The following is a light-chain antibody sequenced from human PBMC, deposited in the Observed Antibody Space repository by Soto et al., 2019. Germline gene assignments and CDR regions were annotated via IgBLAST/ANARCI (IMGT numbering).Light chain of an antibody. CDR1: QDIFGF. V-gene: IGKV1-33*01. CDR3: QQYDDLPLT. J-gene: IGKJ4*01. CDR2: DSS. Sequence: DIQMTQSPSSLSASVGDTVGIICQATQDIFGFLNWYQIKPGKDPKLLISDSSNLKRGVPSRFSGSGSGTNFSLTITGLQPEDFAMYYCQQYDDLPLTFGGGTQVEIK.